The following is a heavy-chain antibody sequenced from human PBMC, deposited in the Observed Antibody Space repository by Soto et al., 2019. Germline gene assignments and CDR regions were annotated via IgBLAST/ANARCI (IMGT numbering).Heavy chain of an antibody. V-gene: IGHV4-30-4*01. CDR2: IYYSGST. J-gene: IGHJ6*02. CDR1: CGSISSGDYY. D-gene: IGHD3-3*01. Sequence: PSETLSLTCTVSCGSISSGDYYWSWIRQPPGKGLEWIGYIYYSGSTYYNPSLKSRVTISVDTSKNQFSLKLSSVTAADTAVYYCARCHTIFYYYGMDVWGQGTTVTVSS. CDR3: ARCHTIFYYYGMDV.